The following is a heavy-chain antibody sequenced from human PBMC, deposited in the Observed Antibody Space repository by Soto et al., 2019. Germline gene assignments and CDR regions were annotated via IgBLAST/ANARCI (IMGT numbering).Heavy chain of an antibody. D-gene: IGHD6-13*01. J-gene: IGHJ4*02. CDR1: GFTFSSYG. V-gene: IGHV3-30*18. Sequence: QVQLVESGGGVVQPGRSLRLSCAASGFTFSSYGMHWVRQAPGKGLEWVAVISYDGSNKYYADSVKGRFTISRDNSKNTLYLQMNSLRAEDTAVYYCAKDWVAAAGTYFDYWGQGTLVTVSS. CDR3: AKDWVAAAGTYFDY. CDR2: ISYDGSNK.